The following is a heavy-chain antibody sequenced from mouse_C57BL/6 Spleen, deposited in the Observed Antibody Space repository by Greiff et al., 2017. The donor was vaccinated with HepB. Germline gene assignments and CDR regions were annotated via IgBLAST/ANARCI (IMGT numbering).Heavy chain of an antibody. CDR2: ISGGGGNT. D-gene: IGHD1-1*01. CDR1: GFTFSSYT. CDR3: ARHAYYGSSLWYFDV. J-gene: IGHJ1*03. V-gene: IGHV5-9*01. Sequence: EVKLVESGGGLVKPGGSLKLSCAASGFTFSSYTMSWVRQTPEKRLEWVATISGGGGNTYYPDSVKGRFTISRDNAKNTLYLQMSSLRSEDTALYYCARHAYYGSSLWYFDVRGTGTTVTVSS.